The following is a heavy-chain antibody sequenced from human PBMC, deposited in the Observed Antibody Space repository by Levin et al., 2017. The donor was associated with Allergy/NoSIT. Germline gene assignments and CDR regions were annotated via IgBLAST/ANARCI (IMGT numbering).Heavy chain of an antibody. CDR2: IYYSGST. CDR1: GGSISSGDYY. V-gene: IGHV4-30-4*01. J-gene: IGHJ3*02. Sequence: SETLSLTCTVSGGSISSGDYYWSWIRQPPGKGLEWIGYIYYSGSTYYNPSLKSRVTISVDTSKNQFSLKLSSVTAADTAVYYCARGRYYYGSGSVNAFDIWGQGTMVTVSS. D-gene: IGHD3-10*01. CDR3: ARGRYYYGSGSVNAFDI.